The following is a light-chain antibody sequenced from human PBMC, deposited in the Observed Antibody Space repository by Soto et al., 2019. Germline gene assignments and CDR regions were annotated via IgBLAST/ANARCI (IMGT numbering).Light chain of an antibody. J-gene: IGLJ3*02. CDR1: SGDVGGHNF. CDR3: SSYAGTNKV. Sequence: QSALTQPPSASGSPGQSVTISCTGTSGDVGGHNFVSWYQFHPGKAPKLIIYEVSKRPSGVPNRFSGSTSDNTASLTVSGLQAEDEADYFCSSYAGTNKVFGGGTKLTVL. CDR2: EVS. V-gene: IGLV2-8*01.